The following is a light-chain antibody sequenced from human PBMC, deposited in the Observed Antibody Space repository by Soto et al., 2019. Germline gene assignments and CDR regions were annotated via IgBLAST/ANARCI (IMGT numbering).Light chain of an antibody. V-gene: IGKV3-15*01. CDR1: QSVSSN. CDR3: QQYNNWPPYS. CDR2: GAS. Sequence: EIVMTQSPATLSVSPGERATLSCRASQSVSSNLAWYQQKPGQAPRLLIYGASTRATGIPARFSGSRSGTDFTLTISTLQSEDFAVYHCQQYNNWPPYSFGQGTKVDIK. J-gene: IGKJ2*03.